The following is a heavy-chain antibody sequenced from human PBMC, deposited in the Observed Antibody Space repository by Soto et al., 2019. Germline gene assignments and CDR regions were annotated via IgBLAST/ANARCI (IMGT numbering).Heavy chain of an antibody. V-gene: IGHV3-33*01. CDR3: ARDPPRLLWFGEFPVSYYYYGMDV. J-gene: IGHJ6*02. CDR1: GFTFSSYG. Sequence: QVQLVESGGGVVQPGRSLRLSCAASGFTFSSYGMHWVRQAPGKGLEWVAVIWYDGSNKYYADSVKGRFTISRDNSKNTLYLQMNSLRAEDTAVYYCARDPPRLLWFGEFPVSYYYYGMDVWGQGTTVTVSS. CDR2: IWYDGSNK. D-gene: IGHD3-10*01.